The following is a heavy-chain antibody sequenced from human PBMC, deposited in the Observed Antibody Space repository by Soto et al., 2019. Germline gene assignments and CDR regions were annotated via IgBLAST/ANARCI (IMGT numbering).Heavy chain of an antibody. V-gene: IGHV4-30-4*01. CDR1: GGSTSSDNY. J-gene: IGHJ4*02. CDR2: IYYSGDT. Sequence: PSETVSLTCTVSGGSTSSDNYWSWIRQPPGKGLEWIGHIYYSGDTDYNPSLKSRLAISIDTSKNQFSLKLSSVTAADTAVYFCAREGGESSDGLYYFDSWGQGSLVTVSS. D-gene: IGHD3-16*01. CDR3: AREGGESSDGLYYFDS.